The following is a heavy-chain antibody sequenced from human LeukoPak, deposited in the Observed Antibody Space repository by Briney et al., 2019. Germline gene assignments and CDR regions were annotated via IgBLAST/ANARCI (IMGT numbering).Heavy chain of an antibody. J-gene: IGHJ4*02. CDR3: ASGREMATILS. Sequence: PSETLSLTCAVYGGSFSGYYWSWIRQPPGKGLEWIGEINHSGSTNYNPSLKSRVTISVDTSKNQFSLKLSSVTAADTAVYYCASGREMATILSGGQGTLVTVSS. V-gene: IGHV4-34*01. CDR1: GGSFSGYY. D-gene: IGHD5-24*01. CDR2: INHSGST.